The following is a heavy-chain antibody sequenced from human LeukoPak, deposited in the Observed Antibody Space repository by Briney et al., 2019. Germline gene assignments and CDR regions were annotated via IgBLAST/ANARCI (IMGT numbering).Heavy chain of an antibody. D-gene: IGHD6-13*01. CDR2: ISSSGSTI. J-gene: IGHJ4*02. V-gene: IGHV3-48*03. Sequence: GGSLRLSCAASRFTFSSYEMNWVSQAPGKGLEWVSYISSSGSTIYYADSVKGRFTISRDNAKNSLYLQMNSLRAEDTAVYYCARGGLDRSWQSYYFDYWGQGTLVTVSS. CDR1: RFTFSSYE. CDR3: ARGGLDRSWQSYYFDY.